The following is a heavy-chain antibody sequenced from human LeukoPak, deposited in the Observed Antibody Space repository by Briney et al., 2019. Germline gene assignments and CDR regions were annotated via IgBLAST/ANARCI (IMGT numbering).Heavy chain of an antibody. CDR3: ARARGIKYSSSWDGGPLDY. J-gene: IGHJ4*02. CDR1: GYTFTGYY. Sequence: GASVKVSCKASGYTFTGYYMHWVRQAPGQGLEWMGWINPNSGGTNYAQKFQGRVTVTRDTSISTAYMELSRLRSDDTAVYYCARARGIKYSSSWDGGPLDYWGQGTLVTVSS. CDR2: INPNSGGT. D-gene: IGHD6-13*01. V-gene: IGHV1-2*02.